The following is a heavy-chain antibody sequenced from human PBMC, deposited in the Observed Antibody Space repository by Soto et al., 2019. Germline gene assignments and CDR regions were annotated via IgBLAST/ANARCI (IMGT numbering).Heavy chain of an antibody. D-gene: IGHD4-17*01. CDR1: GGSISSFNW. V-gene: IGHV4-4*02. J-gene: IGHJ4*01. CDR3: ARGVKVTTVTTPCYYFDN. Sequence: QVQLQESGPGLVKPSGTLSLTCAVSGGSISSFNWWSWVRQPPGKGLEWIGEIFHSGSTNYNPSLESRVTISVDKSKNHFSLQLSSVTAADTAVYYCARGVKVTTVTTPCYYFDNWGHGTLVTVSS. CDR2: IFHSGST.